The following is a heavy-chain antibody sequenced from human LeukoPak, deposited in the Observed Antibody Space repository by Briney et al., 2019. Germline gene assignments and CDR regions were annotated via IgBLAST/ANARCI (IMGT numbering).Heavy chain of an antibody. CDR3: TRRRYYDFWSGAQGYMDV. CDR1: GFTFGDYA. D-gene: IGHD3-3*01. CDR2: IRSKAYGGTT. J-gene: IGHJ6*03. Sequence: GGSLRLSCTASGFTFGDYAMSWFRQAPGKGLEWVGFIRSKAYGGTTEYAASVKGRLTISRDDSKSIAYLQMNSLKTEDTAVYYCTRRRYYDFWSGAQGYMDVWGKGTTVTVSS. V-gene: IGHV3-49*03.